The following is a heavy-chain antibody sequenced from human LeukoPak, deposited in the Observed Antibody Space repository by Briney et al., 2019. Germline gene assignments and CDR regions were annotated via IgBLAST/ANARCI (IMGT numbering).Heavy chain of an antibody. J-gene: IGHJ3*02. CDR3: AKAPAGIVGARARAFDI. V-gene: IGHV1-3*01. Sequence: KFQGRVTITRDTSASTAYMELSSLRAEDTALYYCAKAPAGIVGARARAFDIWGQGTMVTVSS. D-gene: IGHD1-26*01.